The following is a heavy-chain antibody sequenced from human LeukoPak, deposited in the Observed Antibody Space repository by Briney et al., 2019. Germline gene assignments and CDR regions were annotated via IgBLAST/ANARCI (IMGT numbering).Heavy chain of an antibody. V-gene: IGHV4-59*01. Sequence: PSETLSLTCTVSGGSFSTYYWSWIRQPPGKGLEWIGYIYYSGSTNYNPSLKSRVTISVDTSKNQFSLKLSSVTAADTAVYYCARVYCSGGSCYSGFDYWGQGTLVTVSS. CDR3: ARVYCSGGSCYSGFDY. J-gene: IGHJ4*02. D-gene: IGHD2-15*01. CDR1: GGSFSTYY. CDR2: IYYSGST.